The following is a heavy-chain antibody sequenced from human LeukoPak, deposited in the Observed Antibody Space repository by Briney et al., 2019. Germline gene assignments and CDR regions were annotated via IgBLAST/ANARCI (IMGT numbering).Heavy chain of an antibody. CDR3: ARHRRKSIIRTVSSRGFDS. Sequence: GESLKISCKGSGYRFNTYWIGWVRQMPGKGLEWMGIIYPGDSDTRYSPSFEGQVTISADKSISTAYLQWSSLKASDTAMYYCARHRRKSIIRTVSSRGFDSWGQGTLVTVSS. J-gene: IGHJ4*02. CDR1: GYRFNTYW. D-gene: IGHD3-10*01. CDR2: IYPGDSDT. V-gene: IGHV5-51*01.